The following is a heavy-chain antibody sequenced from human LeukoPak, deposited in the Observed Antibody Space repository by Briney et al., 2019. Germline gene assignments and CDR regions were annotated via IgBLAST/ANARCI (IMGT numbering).Heavy chain of an antibody. CDR3: ARDGTARPGVYWFDP. D-gene: IGHD6-6*01. V-gene: IGHV1-46*01. CDR1: GYTFTSYY. CDR2: INPSGGST. J-gene: IGHJ5*02. Sequence: ASVKVSCKASGYTFTSYYIHWVRQAPGQGLEWMGIINPSGGSTSYAQKFQGRVTMTRDISTSTVYMELSRLRSEDTAVYYCARDGTARPGVYWFDPWGQGTLVTVSS.